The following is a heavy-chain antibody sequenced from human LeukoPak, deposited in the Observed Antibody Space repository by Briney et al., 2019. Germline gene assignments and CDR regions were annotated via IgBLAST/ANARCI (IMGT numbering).Heavy chain of an antibody. D-gene: IGHD3-22*01. CDR1: GGSISSGSYY. Sequence: SETLSLTCTVSGGSISSGSYYWSWIRQPAGKGLEWIGRIYTSGSTNYNPSLKSRVTISVDTSKNQFSLKLSSVTAADTAVYYCARTSSGYLIDYWGQGTLVTVSS. J-gene: IGHJ4*02. V-gene: IGHV4-61*02. CDR2: IYTSGST. CDR3: ARTSSGYLIDY.